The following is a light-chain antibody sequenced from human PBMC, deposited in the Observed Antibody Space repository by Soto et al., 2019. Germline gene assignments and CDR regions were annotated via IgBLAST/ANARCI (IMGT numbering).Light chain of an antibody. V-gene: IGKV1-5*03. CDR3: QQYKSSST. J-gene: IGKJ1*01. CDR1: ETISIW. CDR2: KAS. Sequence: DIQMTQSASTLSASLGDKVTITCRASETISIWLAWYQQKPGKAPKLLINKASSLQSEVPSRFSGSGSGTEFTLTISSLKPDDFAVYYCQQYKSSSTFGQGTKVDIK.